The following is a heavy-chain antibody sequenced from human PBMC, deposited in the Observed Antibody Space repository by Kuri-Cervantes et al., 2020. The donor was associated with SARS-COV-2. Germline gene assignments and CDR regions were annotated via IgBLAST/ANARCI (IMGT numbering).Heavy chain of an antibody. J-gene: IGHJ4*02. CDR3: ASGYDFWTDH. CDR2: IYYSGST. D-gene: IGHD3-3*01. V-gene: IGHV4-39*01. Sequence: SETLSLTCTVSGGSISSSSYYWGWIRQPPGKGLEWIGSIYYSGSTYYNPSLKSRVTISVDTSKNQFSLKLSSVTAADTAVYYCASGYDFWTDHWGQGTLVTVSS. CDR1: GGSISSSSYY.